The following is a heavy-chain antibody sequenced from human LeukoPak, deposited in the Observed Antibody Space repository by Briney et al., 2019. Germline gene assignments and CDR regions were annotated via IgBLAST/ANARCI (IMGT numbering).Heavy chain of an antibody. J-gene: IGHJ4*02. CDR2: INSDGWNT. D-gene: IGHD6-19*01. CDR1: GFTFSSYW. V-gene: IGHV3-74*01. CDR3: GREWGRSGWTDN. Sequence: GGPLRLSCAASGFTFSSYWMHWLRQAPGKGVVWVSRINSDGWNTDYADSVKGRFPISRHNANNTVYPQINTQRADDTAVYYCGREWGRSGWTDNWGQGTLVTVSS.